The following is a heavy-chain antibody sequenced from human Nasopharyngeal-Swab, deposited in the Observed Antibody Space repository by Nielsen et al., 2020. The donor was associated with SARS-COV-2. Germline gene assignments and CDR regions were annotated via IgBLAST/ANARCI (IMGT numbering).Heavy chain of an antibody. CDR3: ARGFLTGDHDWYFDL. D-gene: IGHD7-27*01. Sequence: SETLSLTCAVYGGSFSGYYWSWIRQPPGKGLEWIGEINHSGSTNYNPSLKSRVTISVDTSKNQLSLKLSSVTAADTAVYYCARGFLTGDHDWYFDLWGRGTLVTVSS. J-gene: IGHJ2*01. CDR1: GGSFSGYY. CDR2: INHSGST. V-gene: IGHV4-34*01.